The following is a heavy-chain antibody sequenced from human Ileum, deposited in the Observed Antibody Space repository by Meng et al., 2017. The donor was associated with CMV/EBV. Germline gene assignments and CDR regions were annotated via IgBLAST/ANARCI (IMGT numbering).Heavy chain of an antibody. CDR1: GFLFATFD. Sequence: GEFPKISCVASGFLFATFDMSWVRQAPGKGLEWISVIRGSDDTSYYPDSVKGRFTISKDKSKNTLFLKMNSLRIDDTAIYYCVTGGWLDDWAHGTLVTVSS. V-gene: IGHV3-23*01. J-gene: IGHJ4*01. D-gene: IGHD6-19*01. CDR3: VTGGWLDD. CDR2: IRGSDDTS.